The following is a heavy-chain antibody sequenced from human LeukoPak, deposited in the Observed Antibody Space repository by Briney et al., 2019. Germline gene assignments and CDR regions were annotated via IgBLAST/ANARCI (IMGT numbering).Heavy chain of an antibody. CDR3: ARGYSRAAFDI. V-gene: IGHV3-53*01. J-gene: IGHJ3*02. Sequence: GGSLRLSCAASGFTFSSYSMNWVRQAPGKGLEWVSVIYSGGSTYYADSVKGRFTISRDNSKNTLYLQMNSLRAEDTAVYYCARGYSRAAFDIWGQGTMVTVSS. CDR2: IYSGGST. CDR1: GFTFSSYS. D-gene: IGHD2-15*01.